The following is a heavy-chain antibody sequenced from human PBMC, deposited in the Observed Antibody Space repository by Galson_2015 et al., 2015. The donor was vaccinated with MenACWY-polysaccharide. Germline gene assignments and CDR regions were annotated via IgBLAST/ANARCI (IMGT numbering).Heavy chain of an antibody. CDR3: ATHLDWAFDY. D-gene: IGHD3-9*01. Sequence: RDKYYVDSMKGRFTISRDNVKNTLHLQVDSLRGEDTAVYYCATHLDWAFDYWGQGTLVTVSS. J-gene: IGHJ4*02. CDR2: RDK. V-gene: IGHV3-7*01.